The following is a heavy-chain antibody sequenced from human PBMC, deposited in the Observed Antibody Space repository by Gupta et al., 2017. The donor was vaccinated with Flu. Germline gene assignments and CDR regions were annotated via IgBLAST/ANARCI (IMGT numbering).Heavy chain of an antibody. Sequence: QVQLVQSGAEVKKPGASVKVSCKASGYTFTNYDINWVRQATGQGLEWMGWINPNSGNTGYAQKFQGRVTLTRNTSISTAYMELSSLRSEDTAVYYCARINKSANYYYGMDVWGQGTTVTVSS. J-gene: IGHJ6*02. CDR2: INPNSGNT. D-gene: IGHD1/OR15-1a*01. CDR3: ARINKSANYYYGMDV. CDR1: GYTFTNYD. V-gene: IGHV1-8*01.